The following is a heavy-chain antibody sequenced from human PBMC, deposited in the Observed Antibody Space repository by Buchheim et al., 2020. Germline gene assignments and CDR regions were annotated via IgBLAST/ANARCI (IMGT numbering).Heavy chain of an antibody. Sequence: EVQLVESGGGLVQPGGSLRLSCAASGFTFSSYAMSWVRQAPGKGPEWVSAISGSGGSTYYAASVKGRFTIYSDNSKNTLYLQMNSLRAEDTAVYYCAKDRGYGDYGPNWFDPWGQGTL. CDR2: ISGSGGST. CDR3: AKDRGYGDYGPNWFDP. D-gene: IGHD4-17*01. V-gene: IGHV3-23*04. J-gene: IGHJ5*02. CDR1: GFTFSSYA.